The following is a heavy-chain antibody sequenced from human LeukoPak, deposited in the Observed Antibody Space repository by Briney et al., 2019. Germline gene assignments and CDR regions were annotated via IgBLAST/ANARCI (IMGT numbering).Heavy chain of an antibody. J-gene: IGHJ4*02. D-gene: IGHD6-19*01. CDR1: GYTFTSYG. V-gene: IGHV1-18*01. Sequence: TSVKVSCKASGYTFTSYGISWVRQAPGQGLEWMRWISAYNGNRNYAQKLQVRVTITTDTSTSTAYMELRSLRSDDTAVYYCARDRGYSSGWYGGVEDYWGQGTLVTVSS. CDR3: ARDRGYSSGWYGGVEDY. CDR2: ISAYNGNR.